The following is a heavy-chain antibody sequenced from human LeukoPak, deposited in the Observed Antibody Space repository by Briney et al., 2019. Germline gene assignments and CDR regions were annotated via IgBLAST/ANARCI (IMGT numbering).Heavy chain of an antibody. CDR1: AGSIKIYY. D-gene: IGHD3-16*02. Sequence: SETLSLTCTVSAGSIKIYYWSWIRQSAGKGLEWIGRIYGNGITNYNPSLKSRVSMTIDTSKNQFSLKLSSVTAADTAVYYCARESRVWGSYRSPLYYYYYMDVWGKGTTVTISS. CDR3: ARESRVWGSYRSPLYYYYYMDV. CDR2: IYGNGIT. J-gene: IGHJ6*03. V-gene: IGHV4-4*07.